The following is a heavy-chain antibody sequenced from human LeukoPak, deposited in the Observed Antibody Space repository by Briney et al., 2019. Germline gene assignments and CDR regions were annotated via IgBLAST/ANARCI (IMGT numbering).Heavy chain of an antibody. V-gene: IGHV4-31*03. Sequence: SETLSLTCTVSGGSISSGGYYWSWIRQHPGKGLEWIGYIYYSGSTYYNPSLKSRVTISVDTSKNQFSLKLSSVTAADTAVYYCATPGYSSSSGYYFDYWGQGTLVTVSS. CDR3: ATPGYSSSSGYYFDY. CDR1: GGSISSGGYY. J-gene: IGHJ4*02. D-gene: IGHD6-6*01. CDR2: IYYSGST.